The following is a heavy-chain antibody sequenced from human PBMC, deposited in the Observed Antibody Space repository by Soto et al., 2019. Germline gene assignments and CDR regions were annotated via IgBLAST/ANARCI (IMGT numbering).Heavy chain of an antibody. V-gene: IGHV3-11*01. J-gene: IGHJ4*02. CDR2: ISSSDSII. CDR1: GFTFSDSY. Sequence: GVSLRLSCAASGFTFSDSYMSWIRQAPGKGLEWVSYISSSDSIIYYSDSVKGRFIISRDNAKNSLYLQMNSLRAEDTAVYYCERDLGYYDSSGYFDYWGQGTLVTVSS. D-gene: IGHD3-22*01. CDR3: ERDLGYYDSSGYFDY.